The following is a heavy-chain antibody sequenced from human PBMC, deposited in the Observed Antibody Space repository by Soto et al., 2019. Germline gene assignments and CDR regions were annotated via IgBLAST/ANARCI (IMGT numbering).Heavy chain of an antibody. CDR1: GYTFTGYY. D-gene: IGHD3-16*01. V-gene: IGHV1-18*04. Sequence: ASVKVSCKASGYTFTGYYMHWVRQAPGQGLEWKRWISPYNDYTIYAQKLQGRVTMTTDTSTRTVYLDLRSLKSDDTAVYYCSRGGYYDNTWGKLSHYGLDVWGQGTSVTVSS. J-gene: IGHJ6*02. CDR3: SRGGYYDNTWGKLSHYGLDV. CDR2: ISPYNDYT.